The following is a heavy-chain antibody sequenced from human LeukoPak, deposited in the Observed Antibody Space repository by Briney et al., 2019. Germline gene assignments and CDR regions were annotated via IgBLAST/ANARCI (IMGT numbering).Heavy chain of an antibody. D-gene: IGHD1-26*01. V-gene: IGHV1-8*01. CDR3: ARGHQVRATSWFDP. CDR1: GYTFTSYD. J-gene: IGHJ5*02. CDR2: MNPNSGNT. Sequence: ASVKVSCKASGYTFTSYDINWVRQATGQGLEWMGWMNPNSGNTGYAQKFQGRVTMTRNTSISTAYMELSSLRSEDTAVYYCARGHQVRATSWFDPWGQGTLVTVSS.